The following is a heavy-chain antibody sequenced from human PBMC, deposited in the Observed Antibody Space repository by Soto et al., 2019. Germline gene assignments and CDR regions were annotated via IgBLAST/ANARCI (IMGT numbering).Heavy chain of an antibody. D-gene: IGHD3-3*01. CDR2: INHSGST. CDR1: GGSFSGYY. V-gene: IGHV4-34*01. Sequence: TSETLSLTCAVYGGSFSGYYWSWIRQPPGKGLEWIGEINHSGSTNYNPSLKSRVTISVDTSKNQFSLKLSSVTAADTAVYYCARDRNYDFWSGYYGLWFDPWGQGTLVTVSS. J-gene: IGHJ5*02. CDR3: ARDRNYDFWSGYYGLWFDP.